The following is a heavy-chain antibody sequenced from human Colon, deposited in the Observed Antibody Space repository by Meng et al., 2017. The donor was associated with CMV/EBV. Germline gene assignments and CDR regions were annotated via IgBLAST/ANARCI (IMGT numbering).Heavy chain of an antibody. Sequence: GESLELSCAVSGFAFSSYSMYWVRQAPGKGLEYVSAISSDGRNTYYADSVKGRFTISRDNSKSTLFLQMGSLRPEDTAVYYCATDPSTVTTNYWGQGTLVTVSS. V-gene: IGHV3-64*02. CDR3: ATDPSTVTTNY. D-gene: IGHD4-17*01. J-gene: IGHJ4*02. CDR2: ISSDGRNT. CDR1: GFAFSSYS.